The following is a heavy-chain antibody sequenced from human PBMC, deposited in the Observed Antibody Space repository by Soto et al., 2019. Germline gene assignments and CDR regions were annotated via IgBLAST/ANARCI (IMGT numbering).Heavy chain of an antibody. CDR3: AKDGYSSRDCFDY. CDR2: ISGSGGST. CDR1: GFTFSSYA. J-gene: IGHJ4*02. V-gene: IGHV3-23*01. Sequence: GGSLRLSCAASGFTFSSYAMSWVRQAPGKGLEWVSAISGSGGSTYYADSVKGRLTISRDNSKNTLYLQMNSLRAEDTAVYYCAKDGYSSRDCFDYWGQGTLVTVSS. D-gene: IGHD6-13*01.